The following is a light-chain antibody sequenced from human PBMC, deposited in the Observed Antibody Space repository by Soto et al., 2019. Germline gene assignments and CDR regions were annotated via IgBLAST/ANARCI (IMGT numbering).Light chain of an antibody. CDR1: QSVNNW. CDR2: DAS. V-gene: IGKV1-5*01. Sequence: DIQMTQSPSALSASVGDRVTITCRASQSVNNWLAWYQQKPGKAPKLLIYDASYLESGVPSRFSVSGSGTEFTLTISSLQPDDFATYYCQQYNTYSGTFGQGTKVDIK. CDR3: QQYNTYSGT. J-gene: IGKJ1*01.